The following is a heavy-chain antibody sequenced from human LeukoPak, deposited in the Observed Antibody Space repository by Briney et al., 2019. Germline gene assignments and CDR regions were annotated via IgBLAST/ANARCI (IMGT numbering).Heavy chain of an antibody. CDR2: ITWNSGII. CDR1: GFTFDDYA. CDR3: ARVMATIIPPGYYYYMDV. J-gene: IGHJ6*03. D-gene: IGHD5-24*01. V-gene: IGHV3-9*01. Sequence: GGSLGLSCAASGFTFDDYAMHWVRQAPGKGLEWVSGITWNSGIIGYADSVKGRFTISRDSAKNSLYLQLDSLRAEDTAVYYCARVMATIIPPGYYYYMDVWGKGTTVTVSS.